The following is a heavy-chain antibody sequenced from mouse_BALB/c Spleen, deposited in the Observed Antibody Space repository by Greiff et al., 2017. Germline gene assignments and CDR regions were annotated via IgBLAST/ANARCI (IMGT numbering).Heavy chain of an antibody. D-gene: IGHD4-1*01. V-gene: IGHV5-17*02. Sequence: EVQLVESGGGLVQPGGSRKLSCAASGFTFSSFGMHWVRQAPEKGLEWVAYISSGSSTIYYADTVKGRFTISRDNPKNTLFLQMTSLRSEDTAMYYCARWESPYAMDYWGQGTSVTVSS. CDR1: GFTFSSFG. J-gene: IGHJ4*01. CDR2: ISSGSSTI. CDR3: ARWESPYAMDY.